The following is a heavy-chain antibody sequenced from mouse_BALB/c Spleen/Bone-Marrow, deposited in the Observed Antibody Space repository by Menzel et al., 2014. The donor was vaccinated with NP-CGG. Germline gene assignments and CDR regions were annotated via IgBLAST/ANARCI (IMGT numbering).Heavy chain of an antibody. V-gene: IGHV5-4*02. Sequence: EVMLVESGGGLVKPGGSLKLSCAASGFTFSDYYMYWVRQTPEKRLEWVATISDGGSYTYYPDSVKGRFTISRDNAKNSLYLQMSSLKSEDTAMDYCVLRWFAYWGQGTLVTVSA. CDR2: ISDGGSYT. D-gene: IGHD1-1*01. J-gene: IGHJ3*01. CDR1: GFTFSDYY. CDR3: VLRWFAY.